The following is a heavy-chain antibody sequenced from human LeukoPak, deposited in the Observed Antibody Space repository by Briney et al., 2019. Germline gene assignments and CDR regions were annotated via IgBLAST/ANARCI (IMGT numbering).Heavy chain of an antibody. J-gene: IGHJ5*02. CDR1: GDSLNTYY. Sequence: SETLSLTCTVSGDSLNTYYWTWIRQPPGKELEWIGFVASSGTSNYNPSLKSRVSISIDTSKNQFSLALTSVTPADTAVYYCARVVRGVVTSKWFDPWGQGTLVSVSS. D-gene: IGHD2-21*02. V-gene: IGHV4-59*01. CDR2: VASSGTS. CDR3: ARVVRGVVTSKWFDP.